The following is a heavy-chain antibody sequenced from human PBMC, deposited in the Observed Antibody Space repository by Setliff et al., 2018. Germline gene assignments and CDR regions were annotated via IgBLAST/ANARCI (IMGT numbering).Heavy chain of an antibody. CDR2: INHSGST. CDR3: ARDAELYGSGWPRTDY. D-gene: IGHD6-19*01. V-gene: IGHV4-34*01. CDR1: GGSFSTYY. J-gene: IGHJ4*02. Sequence: SETLSLTCAVYGGSFSTYYWIWIRQPPGKGLEWIGEINHSGSTNYNPSLKSRVTISVDTSKNQFSLKLSSVTAADTAVYYCARDAELYGSGWPRTDYWGQGTLVTVS.